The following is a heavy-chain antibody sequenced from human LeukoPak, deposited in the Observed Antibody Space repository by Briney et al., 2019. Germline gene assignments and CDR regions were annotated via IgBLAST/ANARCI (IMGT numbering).Heavy chain of an antibody. Sequence: GGSLRLSCAPSGFTFSGFWRTWVRQAPGKGLEWVASISQDGTEKHNVDSVMGRFTTSRDNAKKSLYLQMNGLRADDTAVYYCARDRARVFDNWGQGTLVTVSS. D-gene: IGHD3-10*01. CDR2: ISQDGTEK. V-gene: IGHV3-7*05. J-gene: IGHJ5*02. CDR1: GFTFSGFW. CDR3: ARDRARVFDN.